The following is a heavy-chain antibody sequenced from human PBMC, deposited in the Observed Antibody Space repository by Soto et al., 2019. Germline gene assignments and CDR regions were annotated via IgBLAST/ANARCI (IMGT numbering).Heavy chain of an antibody. J-gene: IGHJ4*02. D-gene: IGHD5-18*01. CDR3: ARGGYTYGYGLDY. V-gene: IGHV1-2*04. Sequence: QVQLVQSGPEVKKLGSSVKVSCKASGYTFTPNYIHWVRQAPGQGLEWVGWINPNSGDTNYAQRFQGWVTMTGDTSVSTAYMDLTRLRSDDTAVYYCARGGYTYGYGLDYWGQGTLVTVSS. CDR1: GYTFTPNY. CDR2: INPNSGDT.